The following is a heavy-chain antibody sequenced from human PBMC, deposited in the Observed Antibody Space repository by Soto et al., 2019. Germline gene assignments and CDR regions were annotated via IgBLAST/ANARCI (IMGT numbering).Heavy chain of an antibody. J-gene: IGHJ5*02. CDR2: IYYSGST. CDR1: GGSISSGGYY. D-gene: IGHD3-3*01. CDR3: ARGGSYDFWSAIWFDP. Sequence: QVQLQESGPGLVKPSQTLSLTCTVSGGSISSGGYYWSWIRQHPGKGLEWIGYIYYSGSTYYNPSLKSRVTISVDTSKNQFSLKLSSVTAADTAVYYCARGGSYDFWSAIWFDPWGQGTLVTVSS. V-gene: IGHV4-31*03.